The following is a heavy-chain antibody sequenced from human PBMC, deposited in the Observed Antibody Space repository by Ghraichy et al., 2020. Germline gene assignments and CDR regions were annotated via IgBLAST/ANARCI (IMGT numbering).Heavy chain of an antibody. J-gene: IGHJ4*02. CDR3: ARGGSDMIVVVMDYFDY. CDR2: INHSGST. D-gene: IGHD3-22*01. CDR1: GGSFSGYY. Sequence: SQTLSLTCAVYGGSFSGYYWSWIRQPPGKGLEWIGEINHSGSTNYNPSLKSRVTISVDTSKNQFSLKLSSVTAADTAVYYCARGGSDMIVVVMDYFDYWGQGTLVTVSS. V-gene: IGHV4-34*01.